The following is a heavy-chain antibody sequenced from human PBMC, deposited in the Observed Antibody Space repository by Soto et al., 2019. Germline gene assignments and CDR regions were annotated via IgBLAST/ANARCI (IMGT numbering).Heavy chain of an antibody. CDR2: TYYRSKWYN. Sequence: SQTLSLTCAISGDSVSSNSAAWNWIRQSPSRGLEWLGRTYYRSKWYNDYAVSVKSRITINPDTSKNQFSLQLNSVTPEDTAVYYCARFEYSSSSGYYYYFSGMDVWGQGTTVTFSS. CDR3: ARFEYSSSSGYYYYFSGMDV. CDR1: GDSVSSNSAA. J-gene: IGHJ6*02. V-gene: IGHV6-1*01. D-gene: IGHD6-6*01.